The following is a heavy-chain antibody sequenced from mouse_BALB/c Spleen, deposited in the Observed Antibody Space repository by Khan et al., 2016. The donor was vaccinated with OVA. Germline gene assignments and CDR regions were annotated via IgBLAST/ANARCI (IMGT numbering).Heavy chain of an antibody. D-gene: IGHD1-1*01. CDR1: GYSFTGYF. CDR2: INPHIGET. J-gene: IGHJ2*01. CDR3: TRIYRSDFDY. Sequence: VQLQQSGPELVRPGASVKISCKASGYSFTGYFMNWVMQSHGKSLEWIGRINPHIGETFYNQRFKDKAKLPVDESSSTAHMERRSLASEDSAVYYCTRIYRSDFDYWGQGTTLTVSS. V-gene: IGHV1-20*02.